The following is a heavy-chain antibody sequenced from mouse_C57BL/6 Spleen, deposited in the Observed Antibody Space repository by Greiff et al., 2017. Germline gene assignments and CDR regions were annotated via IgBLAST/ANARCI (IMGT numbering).Heavy chain of an antibody. CDR1: GFTFSSYA. CDR2: ISSGGDYI. J-gene: IGHJ1*03. V-gene: IGHV5-9-1*02. Sequence: EVQGVESGEGLVKPGGSLKLSCAASGFTFSSYAMSWVRQTPEKRLEWVAYISSGGDYIYYADTVKGRFTISRDNARNTLYLQMSSLKSEDTAMYYCTRDRGYYGNYWYFDVWGTGTTVTVSS. CDR3: TRDRGYYGNYWYFDV. D-gene: IGHD2-1*01.